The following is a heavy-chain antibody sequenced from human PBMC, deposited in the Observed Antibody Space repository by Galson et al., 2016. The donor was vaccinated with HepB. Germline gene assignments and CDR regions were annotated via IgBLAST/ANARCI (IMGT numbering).Heavy chain of an antibody. CDR1: GDTFSNYA. V-gene: IGHV1-69*06. CDR2: ISPIFGTT. D-gene: IGHD2-2*01. CDR3: ARERKTSTTRFHSYHYGMNV. Sequence: SVKVSCKASGDTFSNYAFSWVRQAPGQGLEWMGGISPIFGTTNYAQKFQDRVTISADISTSTVYMELSSLRSEDTAVYYCARERKTSTTRFHSYHYGMNVWGPGTTVTVSS. J-gene: IGHJ6*02.